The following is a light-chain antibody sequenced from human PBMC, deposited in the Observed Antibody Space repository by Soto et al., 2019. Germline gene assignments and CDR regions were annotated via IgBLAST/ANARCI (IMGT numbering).Light chain of an antibody. CDR1: QSVSSW. V-gene: IGKV1-5*03. CDR2: KAS. J-gene: IGKJ2*01. CDR3: QQYYSYSSMYT. Sequence: DIQMTQSPSTLSASVGDRVTITCRASQSVSSWLAWYQQRPGKAPQLLIYKASSLHSGVPSRFSGSGSGTEFTLTFRSLHPDDFATYYCQQYYSYSSMYTFGQGTRLEIK.